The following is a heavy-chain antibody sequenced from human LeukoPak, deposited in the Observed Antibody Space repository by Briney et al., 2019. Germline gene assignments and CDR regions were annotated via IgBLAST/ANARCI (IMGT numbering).Heavy chain of an antibody. V-gene: IGHV3-23*01. CDR3: ARAPYGDEPSFDY. CDR1: GGSVNSGSYY. J-gene: IGHJ4*02. CDR2: ISGSGGST. Sequence: PSETLSLTCTVSGGSVNSGSYYWSWVRQAPGKGLEWVSAISGSGGSTYYADSVKGRFTISRDNSRNTLYLQMNSLRAEDTAVYYCARAPYGDEPSFDYWGQGTLVTVSS. D-gene: IGHD4-17*01.